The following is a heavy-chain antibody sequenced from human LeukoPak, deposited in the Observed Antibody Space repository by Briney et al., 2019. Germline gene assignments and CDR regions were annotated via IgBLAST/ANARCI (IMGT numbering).Heavy chain of an antibody. V-gene: IGHV3-74*01. J-gene: IGHJ4*02. CDR3: VRGQATAWGLDY. CDR1: GFTVSSNW. Sequence: GGSLRLSCAASGFTVSSNWMHWVRQAPGKGLVWVSHISTDARTITYADFVKGRFTISRDNAKNTVYLQMNSLRAEDTALYYCVRGQATAWGLDYWGQGTLVTVSS. CDR2: ISTDARTI. D-gene: IGHD6-13*01.